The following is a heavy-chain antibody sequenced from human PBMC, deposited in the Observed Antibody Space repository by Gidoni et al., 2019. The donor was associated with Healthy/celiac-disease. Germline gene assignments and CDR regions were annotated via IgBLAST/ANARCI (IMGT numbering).Heavy chain of an antibody. CDR2: ISGSGGST. CDR3: AKVPLGYQLSGDY. CDR1: GLTFSSYA. D-gene: IGHD2-2*01. J-gene: IGHJ4*02. Sequence: EVQLLASGGGLVQPGGSLRLSCAASGLTFSSYAMSWVRQAPGKGLEWVSAISGSGGSTYYADLVKGRFTISRDNSKNTLYLQMNSLRAEDTAVYYCAKVPLGYQLSGDYWGQGTLVTVSS. V-gene: IGHV3-23*01.